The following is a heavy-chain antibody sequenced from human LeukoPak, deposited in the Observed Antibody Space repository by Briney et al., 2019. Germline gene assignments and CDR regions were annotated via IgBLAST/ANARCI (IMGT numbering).Heavy chain of an antibody. V-gene: IGHV3-64*01. Sequence: GGSLRLSCAASGFTFSSYAMHWVRQAPGKGLEYASAISSNGGSTYYANSVKGRFTISRDNSKNTLYLQMGSLRAEDMAVYYCARGTYYDFWSGSGWFDPWGQGTLVTVSS. CDR2: ISSNGGST. D-gene: IGHD3-3*01. CDR3: ARGTYYDFWSGSGWFDP. J-gene: IGHJ5*02. CDR1: GFTFSSYA.